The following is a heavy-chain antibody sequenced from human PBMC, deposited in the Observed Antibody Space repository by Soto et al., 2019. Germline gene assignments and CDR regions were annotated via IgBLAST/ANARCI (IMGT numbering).Heavy chain of an antibody. J-gene: IGHJ6*02. CDR1: GGTFSSYA. D-gene: IGHD2-15*01. CDR3: ARKLPPNAPDYYYYGMDV. V-gene: IGHV1-69*13. Sequence: ASVKVSCKASGGTFSSYAISWVRQAPGQGLEWMGGIIPIFGTANYAQKFQGRVTITADESTSTAYMELSSLRSEDTAVYYCARKLPPNAPDYYYYGMDVWGQGTTVTVSS. CDR2: IIPIFGTA.